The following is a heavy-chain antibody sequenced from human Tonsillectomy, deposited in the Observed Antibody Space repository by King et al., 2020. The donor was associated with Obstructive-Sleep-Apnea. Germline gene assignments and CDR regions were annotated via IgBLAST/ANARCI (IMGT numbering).Heavy chain of an antibody. J-gene: IGHJ4*02. CDR3: AKDKYVADTNYFDY. CDR1: GFTFSSYG. D-gene: IGHD6-19*01. Sequence: VQLVESGGGVVQPGRSLRLSCAASGFTFSSYGMHWVRQAPGKGLEWVAVISYDGSNKYYADSVKGRFTISRDNSKNTLYLQMNSLRAEDTAVYYCAKDKYVADTNYFDYWGQGTLVTVSS. V-gene: IGHV3-30*18. CDR2: ISYDGSNK.